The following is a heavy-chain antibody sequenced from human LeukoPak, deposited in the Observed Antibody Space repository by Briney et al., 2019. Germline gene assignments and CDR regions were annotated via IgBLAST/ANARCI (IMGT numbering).Heavy chain of an antibody. CDR2: IKQDGSEK. V-gene: IGHV3-7*03. CDR3: ARRYFDY. J-gene: IGHJ4*02. Sequence: GGSLRLSCAASGFTFRSYWMQWVRQAPGKGLEWVANIKQDGSEKYYADSVKGRFIISRDNAKNALYLQMSSLRAEDTAIYYCARRYFDYWGQGTLVTVSS. CDR1: GFTFRSYW.